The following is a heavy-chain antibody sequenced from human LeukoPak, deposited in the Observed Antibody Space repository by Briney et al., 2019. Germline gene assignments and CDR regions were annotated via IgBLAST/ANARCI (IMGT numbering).Heavy chain of an antibody. Sequence: GASVKVSCKTSGYTFSNFGINWVRQAPGQGLEWMGWISGNNDNPNYGQKFQGRFTVTTDSSTSTAYMELRNLRFDDTAVYYCARLGGLAAAGVRYFDYWGQGTLVTVSS. D-gene: IGHD6-13*01. V-gene: IGHV1-18*01. J-gene: IGHJ4*02. CDR3: ARLGGLAAAGVRYFDY. CDR1: GYTFSNFG. CDR2: ISGNNDNP.